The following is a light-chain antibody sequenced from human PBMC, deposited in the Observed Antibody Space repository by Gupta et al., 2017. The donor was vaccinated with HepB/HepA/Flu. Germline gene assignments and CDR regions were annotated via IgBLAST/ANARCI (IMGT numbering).Light chain of an antibody. V-gene: IGLV2-11*01. Sequence: QSALTQPRSVSGSPGQSVTISCTGSSSDVGNYNYVSWYQPHPGKAPKLMMYDVSKWPTGVPDRFSGAKAGNTASLTISGLQAEDEADYYCCSYAGSYTHYVFGTGTKVTVL. CDR1: SSDVGNYNY. CDR2: DVS. J-gene: IGLJ1*01. CDR3: CSYAGSYTHYV.